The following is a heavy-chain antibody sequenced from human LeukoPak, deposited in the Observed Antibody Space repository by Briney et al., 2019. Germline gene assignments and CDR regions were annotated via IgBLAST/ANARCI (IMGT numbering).Heavy chain of an antibody. CDR1: GGSISSYY. CDR2: IYYSGST. V-gene: IGHV4-59*08. D-gene: IGHD2-15*01. CDR3: ARHPGGVVGASFYYGMDV. J-gene: IGHJ6*02. Sequence: SETLSLTCTVSGGSISSYYWSWIRQPPGKGLEWIEYIYYSGSTNYNPSLKSRVTISVDTSKNQFSLKLSSVTAADKAVYYCARHPGGVVGASFYYGMDVWGQGTTVTVSS.